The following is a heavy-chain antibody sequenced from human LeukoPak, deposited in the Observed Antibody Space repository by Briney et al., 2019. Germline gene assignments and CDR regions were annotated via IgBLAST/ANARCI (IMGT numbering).Heavy chain of an antibody. CDR3: ARGTRFNYYGMDV. CDR1: GGSFSGYY. Sequence: MTSETLPLTCAVYGGSFSGYYWSWIRQPPGKGLEWIGEINHSGSTNYNPSLKSRVTVSVDTSKNQFSLKLSSVTAADTAVYYCARGTRFNYYGMDVWGQGTTVTVSS. D-gene: IGHD3-3*01. CDR2: INHSGST. J-gene: IGHJ6*02. V-gene: IGHV4-34*01.